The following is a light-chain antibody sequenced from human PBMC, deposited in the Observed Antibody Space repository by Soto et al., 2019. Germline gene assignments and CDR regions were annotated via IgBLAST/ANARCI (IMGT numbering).Light chain of an antibody. CDR2: GAS. Sequence: EIVLTQSPGTLSLSPGERAALSCRASQSVSSNYLAWYQQRPGQAPRLLIYGASSRATGIPERFSGSGSGTDFTLTISRLEPEDFAVYYCQQYGNSPQTFGQGTKVEVK. CDR3: QQYGNSPQT. V-gene: IGKV3-20*01. CDR1: QSVSSNY. J-gene: IGKJ1*01.